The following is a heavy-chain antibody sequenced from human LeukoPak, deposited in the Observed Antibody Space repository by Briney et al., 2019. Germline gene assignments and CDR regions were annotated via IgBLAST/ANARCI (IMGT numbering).Heavy chain of an antibody. CDR2: IRNKADGYNT. V-gene: IGHV3-72*01. D-gene: IGHD3-10*01. CDR1: GFTFSDHY. CDR3: GDLGSAGTDH. Sequence: PGGSLRLSCAASGFTFSDHYMDWVRQAPGQGLEWVGLIRNKADGYNTIYAASVKGRFTISRDDSKNSVYLQMDSLKTEDTAVYYCGDLGSAGTDHWDQGTLVTVSS. J-gene: IGHJ4*02.